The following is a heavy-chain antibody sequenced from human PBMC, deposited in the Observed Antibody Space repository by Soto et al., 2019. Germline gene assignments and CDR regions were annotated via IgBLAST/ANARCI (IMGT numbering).Heavy chain of an antibody. V-gene: IGHV4-34*01. D-gene: IGHD3-3*01. J-gene: IGHJ5*02. CDR3: ARGWCHQRYDS. CDR1: GGSFSGYY. Sequence: SETLSLTCAVYGGSFSGYYWSWIRQPSGKGLEWIGEINHNGGTNYDPSFKSRVTISVDTSKNQFSLKLSSVTAADTAVYYCARGWCHQRYDSWGQGTLDTVSS. CDR2: INHNGGT.